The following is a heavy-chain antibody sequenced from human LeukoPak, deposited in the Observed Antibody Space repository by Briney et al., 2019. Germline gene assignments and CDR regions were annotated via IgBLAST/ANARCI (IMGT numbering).Heavy chain of an antibody. CDR2: IYYNGST. V-gene: IGHV4-61*09. CDR1: GGSICTSTYY. D-gene: IGHD2-15*01. Sequence: MSSQTLSLTCIVSGGSICTSTYYWSWMRQHPGKGLEWIGNIYYNGSTNYNPSLKSRVTISVDTSKNQFSLKLSSVTAADTAVYYCARVGSYYNYYYGMDVWGQGTTVTVSS. J-gene: IGHJ6*02. CDR3: ARVGSYYNYYYGMDV.